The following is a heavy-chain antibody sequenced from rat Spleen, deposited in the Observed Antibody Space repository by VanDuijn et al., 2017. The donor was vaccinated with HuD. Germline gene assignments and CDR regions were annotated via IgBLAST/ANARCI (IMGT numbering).Heavy chain of an antibody. Sequence: QVQLKESGPGLVQPSQTLSLTCIVAGFSLTSYNVHWVRQPPGKGLEWMGVIWKTGGTRYNSALKSRWSISKDTSKNQVFLNVNSLQTEDTATYFCARDLGGAVDWGQGVMVTVSS. CDR3: ARDLGGAVD. CDR2: IWKTGGT. D-gene: IGHD4-6*01. V-gene: IGHV2-41*01. J-gene: IGHJ2*01. CDR1: GFSLTSYN.